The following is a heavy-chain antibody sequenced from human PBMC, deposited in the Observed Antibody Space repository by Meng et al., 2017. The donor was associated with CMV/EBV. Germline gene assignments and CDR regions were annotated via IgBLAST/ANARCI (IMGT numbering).Heavy chain of an antibody. V-gene: IGHV1-2*02. CDR1: PYTFIDHH. D-gene: IGHD5-12*01. Sequence: ASVKVSCKASPYTFIDHHMHWVRQAPGQGLEWMGWINPRTGDTKYAQKFQGRVTLSRDTSISTAYMELSSLRSEDTAVYYCARGGFIVATILVVQNWFDPWGQGTLVTVSS. CDR3: ARGGFIVATILVVQNWFDP. J-gene: IGHJ5*02. CDR2: INPRTGDT.